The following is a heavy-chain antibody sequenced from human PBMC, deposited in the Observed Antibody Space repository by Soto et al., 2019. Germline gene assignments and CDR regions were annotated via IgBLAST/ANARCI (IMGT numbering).Heavy chain of an antibody. J-gene: IGHJ4*02. CDR2: IDGNGINK. Sequence: VQLLQSGGGLVQPGGSVSLSCAGSGFTFGGHSMTWVRQAPGKGLEWVSAIDGNGINKYYADSVKGRFTISRDNSKSTLFLRMNSLGPEDTAVYFCAKDFEFFANWGQGTLVTVSS. D-gene: IGHD3-9*01. CDR1: GFTFGGHS. CDR3: AKDFEFFAN. V-gene: IGHV3-23*01.